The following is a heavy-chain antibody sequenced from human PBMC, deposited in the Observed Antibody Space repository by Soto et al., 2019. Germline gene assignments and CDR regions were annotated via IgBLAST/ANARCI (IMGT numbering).Heavy chain of an antibody. Sequence: GGSLRLSCAASGFTFSSYGMHWVRQAPGKGLEWVAVIWYDGSNKYYADSVKGRFTISRDNSKNTLYLQMNSLRAEDTAVYYCARDKGSSGWYKGTSGYWGQGTLVTVSS. V-gene: IGHV3-33*01. J-gene: IGHJ4*02. CDR3: ARDKGSSGWYKGTSGY. CDR1: GFTFSSYG. CDR2: IWYDGSNK. D-gene: IGHD6-19*01.